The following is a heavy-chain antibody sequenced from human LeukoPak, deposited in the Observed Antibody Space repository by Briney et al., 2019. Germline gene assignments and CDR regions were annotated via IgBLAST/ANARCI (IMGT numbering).Heavy chain of an antibody. J-gene: IGHJ3*02. CDR3: ARVNIVGATTAFDI. CDR1: GGTFSSYA. Sequence: GSSVKVSCKASGGTFSSYAISWVRQAPGQGLEWMGGIIPIFGTANYAQKFQGRVTITTDESTSTAYMELSSLRSEDTAVYYCARVNIVGATTAFDIWGQGTMVTVSS. D-gene: IGHD1-26*01. CDR2: IIPIFGTA. V-gene: IGHV1-69*05.